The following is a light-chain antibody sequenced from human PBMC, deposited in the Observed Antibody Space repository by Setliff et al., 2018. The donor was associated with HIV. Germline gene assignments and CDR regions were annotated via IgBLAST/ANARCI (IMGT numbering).Light chain of an antibody. V-gene: IGLV2-8*01. Sequence: QSALTQPPSASGSPGQSVTISCTGTSSDVGGYNYVSWYQQHPGKAPKLMIYEVSRRPSGVPDRFSGSKSGNTASLTVSGLQAEDEADYYCSSYAGNNNLIFGGGT. CDR2: EVS. J-gene: IGLJ2*01. CDR3: SSYAGNNNLI. CDR1: SSDVGGYNY.